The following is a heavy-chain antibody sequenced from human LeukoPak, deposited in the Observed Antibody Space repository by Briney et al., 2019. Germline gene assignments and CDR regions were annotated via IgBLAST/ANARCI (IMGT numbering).Heavy chain of an antibody. CDR3: ARDGGASPSGLYYYGMDV. Sequence: SQTLSLTCAISGDSVSSNSAAWNWIRQSPSRGLEWLGRTYYRSKLYNDYAVSVKSRITINPDTSKNQFSLQLNSVTPEDTAVYYCARDGGASPSGLYYYGMDVWGQGTTVTVSS. CDR1: GDSVSSNSAA. V-gene: IGHV6-1*01. CDR2: TYYRSKLYN. J-gene: IGHJ6*02. D-gene: IGHD4/OR15-4a*01.